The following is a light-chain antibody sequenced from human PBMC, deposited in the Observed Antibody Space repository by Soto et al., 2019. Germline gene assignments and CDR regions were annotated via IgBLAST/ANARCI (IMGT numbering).Light chain of an antibody. V-gene: IGKV3-15*01. J-gene: IGKJ2*01. CDR1: QSISSE. CDR2: SAS. Sequence: EIVMTQSPATLSVSPGERATLSCRASQSISSELAWYQQKPGQPPRLLIYSASTRATGVPARFTGSGSDSECTLTISGLQSADVAVDYCQLGHYWPLTVGQGTRLEI. CDR3: QLGHYWPLT.